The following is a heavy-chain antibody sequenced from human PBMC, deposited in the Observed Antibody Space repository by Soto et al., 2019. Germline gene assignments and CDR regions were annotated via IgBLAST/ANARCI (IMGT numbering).Heavy chain of an antibody. Sequence: QVQLVESGGGVVQPGRSLRLSCAASGFTFSTFALYWVRQAPGKGLEWVAVISYDGSKKYYADSVRGRFTISRDNSKNTLYLQMNGLRTEDSALYYCTRDMDYGDRAFGDYWGQGTLVTVSS. J-gene: IGHJ4*02. D-gene: IGHD4-17*01. V-gene: IGHV3-30-3*01. CDR2: ISYDGSKK. CDR1: GFTFSTFA. CDR3: TRDMDYGDRAFGDY.